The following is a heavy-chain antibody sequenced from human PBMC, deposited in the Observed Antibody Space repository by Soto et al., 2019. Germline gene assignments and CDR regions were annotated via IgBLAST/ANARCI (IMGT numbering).Heavy chain of an antibody. CDR1: GFTFSSYW. CDR3: ARDRYSSSWLNSRSAEYFQH. Sequence: PGGSLRLSCAASGFTFSSYWMSWVRQAPGKGLEWVANIKQDGSEKYYVDSVKGRFTISRDNAKNSLYLQMNSLRAEDTAVYYCARDRYSSSWLNSRSAEYFQHWGQGTLVTVSS. CDR2: IKQDGSEK. D-gene: IGHD6-13*01. J-gene: IGHJ1*01. V-gene: IGHV3-7*03.